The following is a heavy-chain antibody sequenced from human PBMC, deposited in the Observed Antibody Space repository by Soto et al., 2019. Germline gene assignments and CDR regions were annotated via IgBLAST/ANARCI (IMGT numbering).Heavy chain of an antibody. V-gene: IGHV4-59*01. CDR1: GDSIRTYY. CDR2: AHYSGST. Sequence: SETLSLTCTVSGDSIRTYYWIWIRQPPGKGLEWIGYAHYSGSTDYNPSLKSRVTISVDTSKKQVSLKLTSVTAADTALYYCAKGDFDILTGLDYWGRGTLVTVSS. CDR3: AKGDFDILTGLDY. D-gene: IGHD3-9*01. J-gene: IGHJ4*02.